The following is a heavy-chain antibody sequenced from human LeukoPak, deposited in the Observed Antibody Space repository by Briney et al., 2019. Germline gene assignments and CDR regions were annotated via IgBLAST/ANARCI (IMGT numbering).Heavy chain of an antibody. CDR3: ARGPYSSSWETLFDY. Sequence: SETLSLTCTVSGGSISSYYWSWIRQPAAKGLEWIGRIYTSGSTNYNPSLKSRVTMSVDTSKNQFSLKLSSVTAADTAVYYCARGPYSSSWETLFDYWGQGTLVTVSS. D-gene: IGHD6-13*01. CDR2: IYTSGST. V-gene: IGHV4-4*07. J-gene: IGHJ4*02. CDR1: GGSISSYY.